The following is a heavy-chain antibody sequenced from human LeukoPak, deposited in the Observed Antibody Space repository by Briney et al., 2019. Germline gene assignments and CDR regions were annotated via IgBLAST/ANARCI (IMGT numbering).Heavy chain of an antibody. Sequence: RGSLRLSCAASGFTFSNYGMNWVRQAPGKGLEWVSSISSSSTYIYYADSVKGRFTISRDNAKNSLYLQMNSLRAEDTAVYYCAKSSGWNYYYYYMDVWGKGTTVIASS. D-gene: IGHD6-19*01. CDR3: AKSSGWNYYYYYMDV. CDR2: ISSSSTYI. CDR1: GFTFSNYG. J-gene: IGHJ6*03. V-gene: IGHV3-21*01.